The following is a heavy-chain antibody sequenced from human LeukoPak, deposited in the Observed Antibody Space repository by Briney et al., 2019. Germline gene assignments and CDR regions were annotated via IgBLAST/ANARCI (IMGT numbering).Heavy chain of an antibody. CDR3: ARGNSDSSGYYLDY. Sequence: SETLSLTCTVSGGSISSYYWSWIRQPPGKGLEWIGYIYYSGSTNYNPSLKSRVTVSVDTSKNQFSLKLSSVTAADTAVYYCARGNSDSSGYYLDYWGQGTLVTVSS. J-gene: IGHJ4*02. CDR2: IYYSGST. CDR1: GGSISSYY. V-gene: IGHV4-59*01. D-gene: IGHD3-22*01.